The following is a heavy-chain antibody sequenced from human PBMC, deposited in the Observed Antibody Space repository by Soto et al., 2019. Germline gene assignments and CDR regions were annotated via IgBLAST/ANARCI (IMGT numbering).Heavy chain of an antibody. D-gene: IGHD3-22*01. CDR2: INPSGGST. CDR1: GYTFASYY. CDR3: ARAVSARYYYDSSGYPHDAFDI. J-gene: IGHJ3*02. Sequence: ASVKVSCKASGYTFASYYMHWVRQAPGQGLEWMGIINPSGGSTSYAQKFQGRVTMTRDTSTSTVYMELSSLRSEDTAVYYCARAVSARYYYDSSGYPHDAFDIWGQGTMVTVSS. V-gene: IGHV1-46*01.